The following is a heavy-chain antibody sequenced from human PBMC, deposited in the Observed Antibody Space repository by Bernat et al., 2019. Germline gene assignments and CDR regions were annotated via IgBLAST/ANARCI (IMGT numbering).Heavy chain of an antibody. CDR2: IIPILGIA. J-gene: IGHJ6*02. Sequence: QVQLVQSGAEVKKSGSSVKVSCKASGGTFSSYAISWVRQAPGQGLEWMGRIIPILGIANYAQKFQGRVTITADKSTSTAYMELSSLRSEDTAVYYCARDVDWNDVGYYYYGMDVWGQGTTVTVSS. CDR1: GGTFSSYA. V-gene: IGHV1-69*04. D-gene: IGHD1-1*01. CDR3: ARDVDWNDVGYYYYGMDV.